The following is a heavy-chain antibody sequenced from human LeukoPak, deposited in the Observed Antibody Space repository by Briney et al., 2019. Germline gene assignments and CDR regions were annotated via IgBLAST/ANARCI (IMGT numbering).Heavy chain of an antibody. D-gene: IGHD6-19*01. CDR1: GFTFRDYV. CDR2: IGGGSFDK. CDR3: AKEMTYSSGWKVGDY. Sequence: PGGSLRLSCAASGFTFRDYVMNWVRQAPGKRLEWVSAIGGGSFDKFYADSVKGRFTISRDDSKNTLYLQMNSLRAEDTAVYFCAKEMTYSSGWKVGDYWGQGTLVTVSS. J-gene: IGHJ4*02. V-gene: IGHV3-23*01.